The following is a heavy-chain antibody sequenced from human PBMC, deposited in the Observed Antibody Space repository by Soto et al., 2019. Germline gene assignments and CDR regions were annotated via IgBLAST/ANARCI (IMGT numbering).Heavy chain of an antibody. CDR2: IYYSGST. Sequence: QLQLQESGPGLVKPSETLSLTCTVSGGSISSSSYYWGWIRQPPGKGLEWIGSIYYSGSTYYNPSLKSRVTIYVDTTKIQFSLKLSSVTAADTAVYYCARHTPAISISDHWGQGTQVTVSS. D-gene: IGHD2-15*01. V-gene: IGHV4-39*01. J-gene: IGHJ4*02. CDR3: ARHTPAISISDH. CDR1: GGSISSSSYY.